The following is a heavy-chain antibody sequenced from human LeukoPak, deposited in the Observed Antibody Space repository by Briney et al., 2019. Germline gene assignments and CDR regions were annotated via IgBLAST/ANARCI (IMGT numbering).Heavy chain of an antibody. J-gene: IGHJ4*02. CDR1: GYTFTSYY. V-gene: IGHV1-2*02. CDR2: INPNSGGT. CDR3: ASEHYYGSGSPFDY. Sequence: GASVKVSCKASGYTFTSYYMHWVRQAPGQGLEWMGWINPNSGGTNYAQKFQGRVTMTRDTSISTAYMELSRLRSDDTAVYYCASEHYYGSGSPFDYWGQGTLVTVS. D-gene: IGHD3-10*01.